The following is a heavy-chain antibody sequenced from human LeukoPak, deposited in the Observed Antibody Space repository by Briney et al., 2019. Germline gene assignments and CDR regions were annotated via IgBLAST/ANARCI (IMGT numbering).Heavy chain of an antibody. CDR2: ISGSGGST. Sequence: PGGSLRLSCAASGFTFSSYAMSWVRQAPGKGLEWVSAISGSGGSTYYADSADSVRGRFTISRDNSKNTLYLQMNSLRAEDTALYYCAKFNGFGEAYYYYYGMDVWGQGTTVTVSS. V-gene: IGHV3-23*01. D-gene: IGHD3-10*01. CDR3: AKFNGFGEAYYYYYGMDV. J-gene: IGHJ6*02. CDR1: GFTFSSYA.